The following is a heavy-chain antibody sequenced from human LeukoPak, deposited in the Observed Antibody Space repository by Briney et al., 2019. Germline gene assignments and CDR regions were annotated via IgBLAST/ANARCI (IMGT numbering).Heavy chain of an antibody. V-gene: IGHV1-69*13. J-gene: IGHJ4*02. CDR2: IIPIFGTA. CDR1: GGTFSSYA. CDR3: ASSPVTWIQLWFGY. Sequence: ASVKVSCKASGGTFSSYAISWVRQAPGQGLERMGGIIPIFGTANYAQKFQGRVTITADESTSTAYMELSSLRSEDTAVYYCASSPVTWIQLWFGYWGQGTLVTVSS. D-gene: IGHD5-18*01.